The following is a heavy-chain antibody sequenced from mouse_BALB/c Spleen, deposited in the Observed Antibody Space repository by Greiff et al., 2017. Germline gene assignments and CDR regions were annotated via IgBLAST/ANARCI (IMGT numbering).Heavy chain of an antibody. V-gene: IGHV1-7*01. J-gene: IGHJ3*01. CDR3: ARLGDGY. CDR2: INPSTGYT. Sequence: QVQLKESGAELAKPGASVKMSCKASGYTFTSYWMHWVKQRPGQGLEWIGYINPSTGYTEYNQKFKDKATLTADKSSSTAYMQLSSLTSEDSAVYYCARLGDGYWGQGTLVTVSA. CDR1: GYTFTSYW.